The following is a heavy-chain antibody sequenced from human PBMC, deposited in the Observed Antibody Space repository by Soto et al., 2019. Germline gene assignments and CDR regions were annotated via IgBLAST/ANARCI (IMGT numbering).Heavy chain of an antibody. J-gene: IGHJ4*01. V-gene: IGHV4-30-2*01. CDR3: AREMSYYFDS. Sequence: QVQLQESGSGLVKPSQTLVLTCTVSGDSISRDGSSWSWLRQPPGKGLEWIGYIYHSGATYYNPSLKSRVTTSVGKSKNQFSLSLASMTAADTAVYYCAREMSYYFDSWGHGTLVTVSS. CDR2: IYHSGAT. CDR1: GDSISRDGSS.